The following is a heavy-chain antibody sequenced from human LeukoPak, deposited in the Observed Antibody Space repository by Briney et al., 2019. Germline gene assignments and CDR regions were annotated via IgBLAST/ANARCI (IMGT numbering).Heavy chain of an antibody. CDR2: ISSRSSTI. Sequence: GGSLRLSCAASGFTFSSYSMNGVRQAPGKGLEWVSYISSRSSTIYYADSVKGRFTISRDNAKNSLYLQMNSLRAEDTAVYYCAKSLHSSSGAFDIWGQGTMVTVSS. D-gene: IGHD6-6*01. CDR1: GFTFSSYS. V-gene: IGHV3-48*01. J-gene: IGHJ3*02. CDR3: AKSLHSSSGAFDI.